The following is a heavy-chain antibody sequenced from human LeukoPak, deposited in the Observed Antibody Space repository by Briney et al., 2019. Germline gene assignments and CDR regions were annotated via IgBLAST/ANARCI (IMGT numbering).Heavy chain of an antibody. CDR3: ARIGVIAAAGKPWDTAMVKTDAYYYYYGMDV. D-gene: IGHD5-18*01. CDR2: ISAYNGNT. CDR1: GYTFTSYG. Sequence: GASVKVSCKASGYTFTSYGISWVRQAPGQGLGWMGWISAYNGNTNYAQKLQGRVTMTTDTSTSTAYMELRSLRSDDTAVYYCARIGVIAAAGKPWDTAMVKTDAYYYYYGMDVWGQGTTVTVSS. V-gene: IGHV1-18*01. J-gene: IGHJ6*02.